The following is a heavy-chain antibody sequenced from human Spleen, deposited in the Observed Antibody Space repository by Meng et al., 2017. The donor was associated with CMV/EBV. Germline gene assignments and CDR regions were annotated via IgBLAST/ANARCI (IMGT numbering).Heavy chain of an antibody. CDR2: MSSSGSII. V-gene: IGHV3-11*04. CDR1: GFSFRDYY. Sequence: GGSLRLSCAASGFSFRDYYMSWIRQAPGKGLEWVSYMSSSGSIIYYADSMKGRFTISRDNAKKSLYLQMNGLRAEDTAVYYCARGTYGYQIIYGPDYWGQGTLVTVSS. J-gene: IGHJ4*02. D-gene: IGHD2-2*01. CDR3: ARGTYGYQIIYGPDY.